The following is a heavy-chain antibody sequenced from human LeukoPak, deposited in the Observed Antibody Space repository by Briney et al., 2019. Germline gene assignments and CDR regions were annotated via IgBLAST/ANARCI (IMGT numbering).Heavy chain of an antibody. D-gene: IGHD4-17*01. CDR2: IYHSGST. V-gene: IGHV4-30-2*01. CDR1: GGSISSGGYS. J-gene: IGHJ3*02. Sequence: SETLSLTCAVSGGSISSGGYSWSWIRQPPGKGLEWIGYIYHSGSTYYNPSLKSRVTISVDRSKNQFSLKLSSVTAADTAVYYCARVRDEGAFDIWGQGTMVTVSS. CDR3: ARVRDEGAFDI.